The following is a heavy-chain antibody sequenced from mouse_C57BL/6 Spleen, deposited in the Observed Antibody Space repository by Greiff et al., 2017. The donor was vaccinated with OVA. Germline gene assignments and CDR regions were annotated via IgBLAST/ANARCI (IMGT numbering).Heavy chain of an antibody. J-gene: IGHJ4*01. D-gene: IGHD2-4*01. CDR2: ISGGGGNT. Sequence: EVMLVESGGGLVKPGGSLKLSCAASGFTFSSYTMSWVRQTPEKRLEWVATISGGGGNTYYPDSVKGRFTISRDNAKNTLYLQMSSLRSEDTALYYCARRGDYDGAMDYWGQGTSVTVSS. CDR1: GFTFSSYT. CDR3: ARRGDYDGAMDY. V-gene: IGHV5-9*01.